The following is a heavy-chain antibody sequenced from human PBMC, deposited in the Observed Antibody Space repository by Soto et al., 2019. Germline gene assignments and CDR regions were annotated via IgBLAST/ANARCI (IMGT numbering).Heavy chain of an antibody. Sequence: QVQLQESGPGLVKPSETLSLTCTVSGGSISSYYWSWIRQPPGKGLEWIGYIYYSGSTNYNPSPKSRVTLSVDTSKNQFSLKLSSVTAADTAVYYCARRSMILGGYYFDYWGQGTLVTVSS. V-gene: IGHV4-59*08. CDR2: IYYSGST. CDR3: ARRSMILGGYYFDY. J-gene: IGHJ4*02. D-gene: IGHD3-16*01. CDR1: GGSISSYY.